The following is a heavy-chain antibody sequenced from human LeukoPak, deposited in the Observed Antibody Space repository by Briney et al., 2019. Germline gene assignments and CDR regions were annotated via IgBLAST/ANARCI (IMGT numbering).Heavy chain of an antibody. CDR2: ISAYNGNT. V-gene: IGHV1-18*01. CDR3: ARTGRGYDFWSGYYTH. D-gene: IGHD3-3*01. J-gene: IGHJ4*02. CDR1: GYTFTSYG. Sequence: AAVKVSCKASGYTFTSYGISWVRQAPGQGLEWMGWISAYNGNTNYAQKLQGRVTMTTDTSTSTAYMELRSLRSDGTAVYYCARTGRGYDFWSGYYTHWGQGTLVTVSS.